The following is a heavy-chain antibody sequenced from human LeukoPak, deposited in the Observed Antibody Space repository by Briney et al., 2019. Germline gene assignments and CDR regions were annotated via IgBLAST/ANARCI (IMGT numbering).Heavy chain of an antibody. J-gene: IGHJ5*02. CDR3: ARDGIYGSGSYYEISWFDP. CDR1: GYTFIAYY. CDR2: INPNSGVT. D-gene: IGHD3-10*01. V-gene: IGHV1-2*02. Sequence: GASVKVSCRASGYTFIAYYMHWVRQAPGQGLEWMGWINPNSGVTHYAQKFQGRVTMTSDTSISTAYMELSRLRSDDTAVYYCARDGIYGSGSYYEISWFDPWGQGTLVTVSS.